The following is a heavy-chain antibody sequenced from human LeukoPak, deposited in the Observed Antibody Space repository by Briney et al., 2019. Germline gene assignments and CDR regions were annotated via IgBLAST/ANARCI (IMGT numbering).Heavy chain of an antibody. Sequence: GGSLRLSCTTSGFTFGDYAMNWVRQAPGKGLEWVAIISYDGSNKYYADSVKGRFTISRDNFKNTLYLQMNSLRAEDTAVYYCARDDTSRPSFDYWGQGTLVTVSS. CDR2: ISYDGSNK. CDR3: ARDDTSRPSFDY. V-gene: IGHV3-30*04. J-gene: IGHJ4*02. CDR1: GFTFGDYA.